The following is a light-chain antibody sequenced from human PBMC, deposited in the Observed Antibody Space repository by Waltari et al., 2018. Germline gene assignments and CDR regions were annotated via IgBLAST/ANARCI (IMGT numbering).Light chain of an antibody. CDR1: QSVLYSSNNENY. Sequence: DIVMTQSPDSLAVSLGERATINCKSSQSVLYSSNNENYLGWYQQKPGLPPKLLIYWASTRESGVPDRFSGSGSVTDFTLTINSLQAEDVAVYYCLQYFDASRTFGQGTKLEIK. J-gene: IGKJ2*01. CDR2: WAS. CDR3: LQYFDASRT. V-gene: IGKV4-1*01.